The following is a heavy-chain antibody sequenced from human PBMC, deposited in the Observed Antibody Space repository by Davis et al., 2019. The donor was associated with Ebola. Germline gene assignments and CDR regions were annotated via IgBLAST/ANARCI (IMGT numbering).Heavy chain of an antibody. V-gene: IGHV3-66*01. CDR2: IYSGDST. Sequence: GESLKISCAASGFTVSSNYMSWVRQAPGKGLEWVSVIYSGDSTYYADSVKGRFTISRDNSKNTLYLQMNSLRAEDTAVYYCARDRGFRDGYNYGAFDIWGQGTMVTVSS. D-gene: IGHD5-24*01. CDR1: GFTVSSNY. CDR3: ARDRGFRDGYNYGAFDI. J-gene: IGHJ3*02.